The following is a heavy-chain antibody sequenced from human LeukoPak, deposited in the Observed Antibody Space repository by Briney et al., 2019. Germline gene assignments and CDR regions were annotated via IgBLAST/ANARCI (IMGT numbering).Heavy chain of an antibody. V-gene: IGHV3-21*01. Sequence: GGSLRLSCAVSGFTFSSFSMNWVRQAPGKGLEWVSYISSSSSYIYYADSVKGRFTISRDNAKNSLYLQMNSLRAEDTDVYYCARSLGGSGRYKGYYFDYWGQGTLVTVSS. CDR2: ISSSSSYI. D-gene: IGHD3-10*01. CDR3: ARSLGGSGRYKGYYFDY. CDR1: GFTFSSFS. J-gene: IGHJ4*02.